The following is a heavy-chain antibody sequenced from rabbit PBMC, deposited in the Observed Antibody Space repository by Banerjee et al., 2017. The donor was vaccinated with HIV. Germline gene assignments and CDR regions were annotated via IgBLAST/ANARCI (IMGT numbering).Heavy chain of an antibody. V-gene: IGHV1S43*01. CDR3: AGGSDYDRVRW. J-gene: IGHJ4*01. D-gene: IGHD1-1*01. CDR2: IWTTGGST. Sequence: QQQLVESGGGLVKPGASLTVTCTASGFDFSRGYYMCWVRQAPGKGLELIACIWTTGGSTYYASWAKGRFTITRSTSLNTVTLQLNSLTAADTATYFCAGGSDYDRVRWWGPGTL. CDR1: GFDFSRGYY.